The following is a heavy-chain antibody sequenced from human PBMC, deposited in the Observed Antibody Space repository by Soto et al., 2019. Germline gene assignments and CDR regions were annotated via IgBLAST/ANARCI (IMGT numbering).Heavy chain of an antibody. J-gene: IGHJ5*02. Sequence: EVQLLQSGGGLAQPGGSLRLSCAASGFTLNNYAVAWVRQAPGKGLAWVSTMIGGSHGTAYSDSVRGRFTVSRDNSKNSLYLQMNSLGAEDTAMYYCAKGKSTGDLDWFDPWGQGSLVTVSS. CDR3: AKGKSTGDLDWFDP. V-gene: IGHV3-23*01. D-gene: IGHD7-27*01. CDR2: MIGGSHGT. CDR1: GFTLNNYA.